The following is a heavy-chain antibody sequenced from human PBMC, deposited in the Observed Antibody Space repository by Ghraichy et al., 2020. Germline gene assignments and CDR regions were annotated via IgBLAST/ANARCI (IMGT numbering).Heavy chain of an antibody. D-gene: IGHD2-15*01. V-gene: IGHV3-21*01. J-gene: IGHJ3*01. Sequence: GSLRLSCAASGFTFISYTMSWVRQAPGKGLEWVSSITTSSSYIYYADSVQGRFTVSRDNANNSLYLQMNSLRAEDTAVYYCARDIGYCSGGRCFADAFDFWGQGTMVTVSS. CDR2: ITTSSSYI. CDR3: ARDIGYCSGGRCFADAFDF. CDR1: GFTFISYT.